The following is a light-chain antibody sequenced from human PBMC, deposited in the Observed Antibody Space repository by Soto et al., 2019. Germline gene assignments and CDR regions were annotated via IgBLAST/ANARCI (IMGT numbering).Light chain of an antibody. J-gene: IGKJ5*01. V-gene: IGKV3-20*01. CDR2: GVS. Sequence: EIVLTHSPGTLSLSPGEKATLSCRASQTINSGLAWYQHKRGQAPRLLIYGVSVRAIGIPDRFSGSGSGTDFTLTISRLEPEDFAVYYCQQYGTPPPNFGQGTRLEIK. CDR1: QTINSG. CDR3: QQYGTPPPN.